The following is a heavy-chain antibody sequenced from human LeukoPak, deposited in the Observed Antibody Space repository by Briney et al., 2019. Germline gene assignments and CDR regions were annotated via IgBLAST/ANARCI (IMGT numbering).Heavy chain of an antibody. J-gene: IGHJ5*02. Sequence: PSETLSLTCTVSGGSISSYYWSWIRQSPGKGLEWIGYVYYSGSTNYNPSLKSRVTISVDTSKNQFSLKLTSVTAADTAVYYCARHPSGRMWLQQGGWFDPWGQGTLVTVSS. D-gene: IGHD5-24*01. CDR2: VYYSGST. CDR3: ARHPSGRMWLQQGGWFDP. CDR1: GGSISSYY. V-gene: IGHV4-59*08.